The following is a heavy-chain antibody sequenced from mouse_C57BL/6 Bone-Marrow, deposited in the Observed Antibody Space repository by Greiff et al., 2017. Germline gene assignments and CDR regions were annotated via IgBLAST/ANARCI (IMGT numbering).Heavy chain of an antibody. Sequence: QVQLQQPGAELVKPGASVKLSCQASGYTFTSYWMHWVKQRPGRGLEWIGRIDPNRGGTKYNEKFKSKATLTVDQPSSTAYMQLSSLTSEDSAVYYCARARGYGNYGFDYWGEGTTLTVSS. CDR2: IDPNRGGT. CDR1: GYTFTSYW. J-gene: IGHJ2*01. V-gene: IGHV1-72*01. D-gene: IGHD2-1*01. CDR3: ARARGYGNYGFDY.